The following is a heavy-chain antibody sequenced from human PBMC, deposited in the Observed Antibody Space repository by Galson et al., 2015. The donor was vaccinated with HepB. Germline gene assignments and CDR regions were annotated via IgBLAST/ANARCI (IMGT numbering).Heavy chain of an antibody. Sequence: SLRLSCAASGFTFSSYGMHWVRQAPGKGLGWVAVIPYDGSNKYYADSVKGRFTISRDNSKNTLYLQMNSLRAEDTAVYYCAKASQAAAAWYFDLWGRGTLVTVSS. CDR1: GFTFSSYG. V-gene: IGHV3-30*18. D-gene: IGHD6-13*01. J-gene: IGHJ2*01. CDR3: AKASQAAAAWYFDL. CDR2: IPYDGSNK.